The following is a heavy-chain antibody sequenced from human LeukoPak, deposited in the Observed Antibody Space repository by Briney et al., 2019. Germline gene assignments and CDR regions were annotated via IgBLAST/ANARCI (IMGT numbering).Heavy chain of an antibody. J-gene: IGHJ3*01. V-gene: IGHV3-23*05. CDR1: GFTFSKYA. CDR2: SSSGGSNP. Sequence: GGSLRLSCAASGFTFSKYAVVWVRQAPGKGLEWVSASSSGGSNPLYADAVKGRFTVSRDNSKNTLYLQMNSLRAEDTAVYYCGRDPNGDYVGAFEFWGRGTMVIVSS. D-gene: IGHD4-17*01. CDR3: GRDPNGDYVGAFEF.